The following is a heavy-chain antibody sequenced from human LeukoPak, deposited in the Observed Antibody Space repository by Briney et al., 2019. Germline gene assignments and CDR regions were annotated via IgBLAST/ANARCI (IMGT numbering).Heavy chain of an antibody. V-gene: IGHV4-59*01. D-gene: IGHD3-3*01. CDR1: GGSISNYY. CDR2: IYYSGST. Sequence: SETLSLTCTVSGGSISNYYRSWIRQPPGKGLEWIGYIYYSGSTNYNPSLKSRVTISVDTSKNQFSLKLSSVTAADTAVYYCARSYYDFWSGSAYYFDYWGQGTLVTVSS. J-gene: IGHJ4*02. CDR3: ARSYYDFWSGSAYYFDY.